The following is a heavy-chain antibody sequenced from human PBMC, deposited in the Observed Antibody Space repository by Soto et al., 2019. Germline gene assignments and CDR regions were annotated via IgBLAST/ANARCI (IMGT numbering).Heavy chain of an antibody. D-gene: IGHD3-10*01. J-gene: IGHJ6*02. V-gene: IGHV4-61*01. CDR1: GGSVSSGSYY. Sequence: PSETLSLTCTVSGGSVSSGSYYWSWIRQPPGKGLEWIGYIYYSGSTNYNPSLKSRVTISVDTSKNQFSLKLSSVTAADTAVYYCARAGYYGSGSYYSSRYYYGMDVWGQGTTVTVSS. CDR3: ARAGYYGSGSYYSSRYYYGMDV. CDR2: IYYSGST.